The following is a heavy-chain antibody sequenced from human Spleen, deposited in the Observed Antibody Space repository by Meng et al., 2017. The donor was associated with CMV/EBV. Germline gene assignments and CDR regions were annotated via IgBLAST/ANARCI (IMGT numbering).Heavy chain of an antibody. Sequence: SLKISCAASGFTSDDYDDYAMHWVRQAPGKGLEWVSGISWDSANIDYADSVKGRFTISRDNAKNSLYLQMNSLRAEDTALYYCAKGIEYSSSSAPGDYWGQGTLVTVSS. CDR3: AKGIEYSSSSAPGDY. V-gene: IGHV3-9*02. CDR2: ISWDSANI. CDR1: GFTSDDYDDYA. D-gene: IGHD6-6*01. J-gene: IGHJ4*02.